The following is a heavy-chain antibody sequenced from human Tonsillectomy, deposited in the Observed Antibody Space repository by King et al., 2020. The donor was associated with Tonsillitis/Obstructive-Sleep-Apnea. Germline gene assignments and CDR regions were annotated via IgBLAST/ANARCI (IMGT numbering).Heavy chain of an antibody. CDR3: AIRPITGTAGIDY. J-gene: IGHJ4*02. Sequence: VQLVESGGGVVQPGRSLRLSCAASGFTFSRHGMHWVRQAPGKGLEWVAVISYDGNNKYYADSVKGRFTISRDNSKTTLYLQMNSLRAEDTAVYYCAIRPITGTAGIDYWGQGTLVTVSS. CDR1: GFTFSRHG. CDR2: ISYDGNNK. D-gene: IGHD1-7*01. V-gene: IGHV3-30*03.